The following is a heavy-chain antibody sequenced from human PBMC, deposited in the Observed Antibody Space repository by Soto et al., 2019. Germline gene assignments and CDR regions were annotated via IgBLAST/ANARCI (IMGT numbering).Heavy chain of an antibody. CDR1: GFTFSSYA. V-gene: IGHV3-23*01. J-gene: IGHJ4*02. D-gene: IGHD1-26*01. Sequence: EVQLLESGGGLVQPGGSLRLSCAASGFTFSSYAMSWVRQAPGKGLEWVSAISGSGGSTYYADSVKGRFTISSDNAKNTLYLQMNSLRAEDTAVYYCAYQWGVGLLGRAYGGQGTLVTVSS. CDR2: ISGSGGST. CDR3: AYQWGVGLLGRAY.